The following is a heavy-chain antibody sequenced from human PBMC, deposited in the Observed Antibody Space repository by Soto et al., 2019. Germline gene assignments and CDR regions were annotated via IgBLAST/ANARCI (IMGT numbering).Heavy chain of an antibody. D-gene: IGHD3-22*01. CDR1: GYTFTSYY. CDR2: INPSGGST. CDR3: AREGLMIVVGNDAFVI. V-gene: IGHV1-46*01. J-gene: IGHJ3*02. Sequence: ASVKVSCKASGYTFTSYYMHWVRQAPGQGLEWMGIINPSGGSTSYAQKFQGRVTMTRDTSTSTVYMELSSLRSEDTAVYYCAREGLMIVVGNDAFVIWGQGTMVTVSS.